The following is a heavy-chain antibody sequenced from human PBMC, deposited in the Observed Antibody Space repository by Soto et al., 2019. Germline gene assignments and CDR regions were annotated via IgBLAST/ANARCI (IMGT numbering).Heavy chain of an antibody. Sequence: EVHLLESGGGLVQPGGSLRLSCAASGFIFSSYAMTWVRQAPGKGLEWVSLISASGGGTYYADSVKGRFTISRDNSKNTLYLQINSLRAEDTAIYYGAKDMGDVVGVDYWGQGTLVTVSS. J-gene: IGHJ4*02. V-gene: IGHV3-23*01. CDR1: GFIFSSYA. CDR3: AKDMGDVVGVDY. CDR2: ISASGGGT. D-gene: IGHD2-21*01.